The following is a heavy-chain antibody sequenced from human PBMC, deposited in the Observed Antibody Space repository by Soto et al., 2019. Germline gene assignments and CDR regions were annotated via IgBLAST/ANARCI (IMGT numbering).Heavy chain of an antibody. Sequence: QVQLQESRPGLVKPSQTLSLTCTVSSGSISSGGYYWSWIRQHPGKGMEWIGYIYYSGSTYSNPSLKSRVTISVDPSKNQSALKLSSVTASDTAVYYCARGSGYGRTNYFDPWGQGTLVTVSS. CDR2: IYYSGST. CDR1: SGSISSGGYY. CDR3: ARGSGYGRTNYFDP. J-gene: IGHJ5*02. D-gene: IGHD5-12*01. V-gene: IGHV4-31*03.